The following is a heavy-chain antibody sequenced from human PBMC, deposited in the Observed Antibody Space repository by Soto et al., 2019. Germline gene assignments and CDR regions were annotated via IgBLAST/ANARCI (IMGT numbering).Heavy chain of an antibody. CDR3: ARTGVLRNCYFDL. D-gene: IGHD7-27*01. V-gene: IGHV1-46*03. CDR1: GYTFTSYY. Sequence: ASVKVSCKASGYTFTSYYMHWVRQAPGQGLEWMGIINPSGGSTSYAQKFQGRVTMTRDTSTSTVYMELSSLRSEDTTGYFCARTGVLRNCYFDLWGRGTLVTVSS. J-gene: IGHJ2*01. CDR2: INPSGGST.